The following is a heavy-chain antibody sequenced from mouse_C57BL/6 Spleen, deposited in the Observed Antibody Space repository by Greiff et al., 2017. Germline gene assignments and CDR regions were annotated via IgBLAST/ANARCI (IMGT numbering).Heavy chain of an antibody. V-gene: IGHV1-7*01. D-gene: IGHD2-10*01. CDR2: INPSSGYT. CDR3: ASRSYYGNWDY. J-gene: IGHJ2*01. Sequence: QVQLQQSGAELATPGASVKLSCKASGYTFTSYWMHWVKQRPGQGLEWIGYINPSSGYTNYNQKFKDKATLTANKSSSTAYMQLSSLTYEDAAVYDWASRSYYGNWDYWGQGTTLTVSS. CDR1: GYTFTSYW.